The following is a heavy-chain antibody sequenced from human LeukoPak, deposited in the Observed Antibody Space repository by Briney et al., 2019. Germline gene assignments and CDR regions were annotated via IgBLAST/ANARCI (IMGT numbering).Heavy chain of an antibody. V-gene: IGHV3-21*01. J-gene: IGHJ6*02. CDR1: GFTFSGYG. CDR2: ISSSSSYI. CDR3: ARAGIAARPRYYGMDV. Sequence: GGSLRLSCAASGFTFSGYGMNWVRQAPGKGLEWVSSISSSSSYIYYADSVKGRFTISRDNAKNSLYLQMNSLRAEDTAVYYCARAGIAARPRYYGMDVWGQGTTVTVSS. D-gene: IGHD6-6*01.